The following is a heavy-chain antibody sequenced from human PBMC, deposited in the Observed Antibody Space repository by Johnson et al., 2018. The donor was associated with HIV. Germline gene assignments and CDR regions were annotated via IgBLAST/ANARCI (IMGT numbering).Heavy chain of an antibody. Sequence: QVQLVESGGGVVQPGRSLRLSCAASGFTFSSYAMHWVRQAPGKGLEWVAVISYDGSNKYYADSVKGRFTISRDNSKNTLSLQMNSLRAEDSAVYYCARDQGIATRFASAFDIWGQGTMVTVSS. CDR3: ARDQGIATRFASAFDI. V-gene: IGHV3-30*04. CDR1: GFTFSSYA. D-gene: IGHD6-13*01. J-gene: IGHJ3*02. CDR2: ISYDGSNK.